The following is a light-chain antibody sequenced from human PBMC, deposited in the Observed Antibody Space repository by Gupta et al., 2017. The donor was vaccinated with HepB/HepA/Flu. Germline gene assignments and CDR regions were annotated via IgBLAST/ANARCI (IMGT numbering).Light chain of an antibody. V-gene: IGKV2-28*01. Sequence: DIVMTQSPLSLPVTPGEPASISCRSSQSLLHSDGYNYLEWYLQKPGQSPQLLIYLGSNRASGVPDRFSGSGSGTDFTLKISRVEAEDVGIYYCSQCFQIPLSFGGGTKVEIK. CDR2: LGS. J-gene: IGKJ4*02. CDR3: SQCFQIPLS. CDR1: QSLLHSDGYNY.